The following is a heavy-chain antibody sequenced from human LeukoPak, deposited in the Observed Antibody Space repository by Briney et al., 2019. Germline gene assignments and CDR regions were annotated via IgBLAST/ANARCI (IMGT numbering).Heavy chain of an antibody. V-gene: IGHV4-39*01. CDR3: ANGGGEWYYYGSGTPEWVY. J-gene: IGHJ4*02. CDR2: IYYSGST. D-gene: IGHD3-10*01. Sequence: SETLSLTCTVSGGSISSSSYYWGWIRQPPGKGLEWIGSIYYSGSTYYNPSLKSRVTISVDTSKNQFSLKLSSVTAADTAVYYCANGGGEWYYYGSGTPEWVYWGQGTLVTVSS. CDR1: GGSISSSSYY.